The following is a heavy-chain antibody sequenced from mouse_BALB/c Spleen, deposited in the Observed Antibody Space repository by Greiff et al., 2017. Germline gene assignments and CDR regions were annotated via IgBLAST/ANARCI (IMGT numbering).Heavy chain of an antibody. V-gene: IGHV1-7*01. Sequence: QVQLKQSGAELAKPGASVQMSCKASGYTFTSYWMHWVKQRPGQGLEWIGYINPSTGYTEYNQKFKDKATLTADKSSSTAYMQLSSLTSEDSAVYYCARNAPYYYGSSGYAMDYWGQGTSVTVSS. CDR1: GYTFTSYW. CDR2: INPSTGYT. J-gene: IGHJ4*01. D-gene: IGHD1-1*01. CDR3: ARNAPYYYGSSGYAMDY.